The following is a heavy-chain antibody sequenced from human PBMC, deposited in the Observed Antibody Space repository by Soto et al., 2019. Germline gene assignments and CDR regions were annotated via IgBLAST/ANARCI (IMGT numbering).Heavy chain of an antibody. D-gene: IGHD6-19*01. V-gene: IGHV5-51*01. CDR1: GYRFTSNW. CDR3: ASLEVAGGHVSGI. Sequence: GESLTIHCKGSGYRFTSNWIGGVRQLPGKGLEWMGIIWLGDSNPRYSPSFQGQVTISADKSISTAYLQWSSLKATDTAMYYCASLEVAGGHVSGIWGQGTMVT. J-gene: IGHJ3*02. CDR2: IWLGDSNP.